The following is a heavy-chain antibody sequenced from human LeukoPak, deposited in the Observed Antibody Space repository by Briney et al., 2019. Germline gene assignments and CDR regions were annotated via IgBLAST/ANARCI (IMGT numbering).Heavy chain of an antibody. J-gene: IGHJ4*02. CDR1: GFTFSSYA. CDR3: AGAYYDFWSGFDY. D-gene: IGHD3-3*01. V-gene: IGHV3-23*01. CDR2: ISGSGGST. Sequence: GGSLRLSCTPSGFTFSSYAMSWVRQAPGKGLEWVSAISGSGGSTYYADSVKGRFTISRDNSKNTLYLQMNSLRAEDTAVYYCAGAYYDFWSGFDYWGQGTLVTVSS.